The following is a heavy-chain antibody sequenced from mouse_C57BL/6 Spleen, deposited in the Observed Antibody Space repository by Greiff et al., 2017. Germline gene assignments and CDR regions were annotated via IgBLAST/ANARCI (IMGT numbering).Heavy chain of an antibody. D-gene: IGHD4-1*01. J-gene: IGHJ3*01. CDR1: GFTFSDYG. V-gene: IGHV5-17*01. Sequence: EVMLVESGGGLVKPGGSLKLSCAASGFTFSDYGMHWVRQAPEKGLEWVAYISSCSSTIYYADTVKGRFTFSRANAKNTLFLQMTSLRSEDTAMYYWARNWDVEFAYWGQGTLVTVSA. CDR2: ISSCSSTI. CDR3: ARNWDVEFAY.